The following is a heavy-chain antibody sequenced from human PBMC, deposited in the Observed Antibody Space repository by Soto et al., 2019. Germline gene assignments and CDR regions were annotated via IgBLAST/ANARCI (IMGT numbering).Heavy chain of an antibody. CDR2: IYHSGST. V-gene: IGHV4-30-2*05. CDR3: ARLTLRLGELSPYYYYYGMDV. J-gene: IGHJ6*02. Sequence: SETLSLTCAVSGGSISSGGYSWSWIRQPPGKGLEWIGYIYHSGSTYYNPSLKSRVTISVDRSKNQFSLKLSSVTAADTAVYYCARLTLRLGELSPYYYYYGMDVWGQGTTVTVSS. D-gene: IGHD3-16*02. CDR1: GGSISSGGYS.